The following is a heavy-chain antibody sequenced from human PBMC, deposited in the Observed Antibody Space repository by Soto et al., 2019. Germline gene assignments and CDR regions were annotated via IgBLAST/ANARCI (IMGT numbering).Heavy chain of an antibody. V-gene: IGHV4-38-2*01. CDR2: IYHSGST. J-gene: IGHJ5*02. CDR3: ARAWGTGFYQLDA. Sequence: XETLSLSCAVSGYSISTGFNWAWIRQPPGKGLEWIVSIYHSGSTYYNLSLKSRVTISSDASKNQISLKLSSVTAADTALYYCARAWGTGFYQLDAWGQGTLVTVSS. CDR1: GYSISTGFN. D-gene: IGHD2-2*01.